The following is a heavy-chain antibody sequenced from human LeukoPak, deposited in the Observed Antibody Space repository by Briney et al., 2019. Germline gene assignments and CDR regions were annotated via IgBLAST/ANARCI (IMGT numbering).Heavy chain of an antibody. CDR2: VRSKANSYAT. J-gene: IGHJ4*02. CDR3: TRSNWNDADESSDS. Sequence: GGSLKLSCVASGVPFSGSAIHGVRQASGKGLEWVGRVRSKANSYATAYAASVQGRFTISRDDSKNTAYLQMNSLKTEDTAVYYCTRSNWNDADESSDSWGQGTLVTVSS. CDR1: GVPFSGSA. D-gene: IGHD1-1*01. V-gene: IGHV3-73*01.